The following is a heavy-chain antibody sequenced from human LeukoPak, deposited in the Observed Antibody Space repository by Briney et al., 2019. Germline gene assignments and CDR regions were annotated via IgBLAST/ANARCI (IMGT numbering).Heavy chain of an antibody. CDR1: GFTFSSYE. D-gene: IGHD3-10*02. CDR2: ISSSGRTI. Sequence: GGSLRLSCAASGFTFSSYEMNGVRQAPGKGLERVSYISSSGRTIYYADSVKRRFTISRDNAKNSLYLHMNSLRAEDTAVYYCAELGITMIGGLWGKGTTVTISS. V-gene: IGHV3-48*03. J-gene: IGHJ6*03. CDR3: AELGITMIGGL.